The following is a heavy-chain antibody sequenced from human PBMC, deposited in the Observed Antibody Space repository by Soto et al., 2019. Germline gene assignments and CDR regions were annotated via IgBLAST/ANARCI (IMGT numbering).Heavy chain of an antibody. J-gene: IGHJ4*02. CDR2: IYYSGST. CDR3: ARETAIPTSRGGDYADY. D-gene: IGHD4-17*01. Sequence: QVQLQESGPGLVKPSQTLSLTCTVSGGSISSGGYYWSWIRQHPGKGLEWIGYIYYSGSTYYNPSLKSRVTRAGDTSKNQFSLQLSSVTAADTAVYYCARETAIPTSRGGDYADYWGQVTLVTVSS. V-gene: IGHV4-31*03. CDR1: GGSISSGGYY.